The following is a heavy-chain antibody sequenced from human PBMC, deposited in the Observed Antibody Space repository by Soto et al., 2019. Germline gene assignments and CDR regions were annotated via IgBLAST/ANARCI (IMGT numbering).Heavy chain of an antibody. D-gene: IGHD3-22*01. CDR2: ISGSGGST. CDR3: AKDPSTEVITGDAFEI. J-gene: IGHJ3*02. V-gene: IGHV3-23*01. CDR1: GFTFSSYA. Sequence: EVQLLESGGGLVQPGGSLRLSCAASGFTFSSYAMSWVRQAPGKGLEWVSAISGSGGSTYYADSVKGRFTISRDNSKNTLYLQMNSLRAEDTAVYYCAKDPSTEVITGDAFEIWGQGTMVTVSS.